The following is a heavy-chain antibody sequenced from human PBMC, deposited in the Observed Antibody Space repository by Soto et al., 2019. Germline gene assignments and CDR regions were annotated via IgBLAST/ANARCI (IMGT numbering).Heavy chain of an antibody. J-gene: IGHJ4*02. Sequence: QAQVVQSGAEVRKPGSSVKVSCKASEGTFNSYAIAWVRQAPGQGLEWMGGIIPFYNTLNYAQKLQDRVTITADDSTNTVYMELSSLRSDDTAVYFCASGASRWYPYFFDSWAQGTLVTVSS. CDR1: EGTFNSYA. CDR3: ASGASRWYPYFFDS. D-gene: IGHD6-13*01. V-gene: IGHV1-69*01. CDR2: IIPFYNTL.